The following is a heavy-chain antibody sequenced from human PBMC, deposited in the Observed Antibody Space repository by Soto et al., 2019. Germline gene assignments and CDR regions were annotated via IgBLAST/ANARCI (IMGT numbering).Heavy chain of an antibody. D-gene: IGHD3-16*02. CDR3: AKTRFGGVIVPVDY. CDR2: ISYDGSNK. V-gene: IGHV3-30*18. CDR1: GFTFSSYG. J-gene: IGHJ4*02. Sequence: QVQLVESGGGVVQPGRSLRLSCAASGFTFSSYGMHWVRQAPGKGLEWVAVISYDGSNKYYADSVKGRFTNSRDNSKNTLYLQMNSLRAEDTAVYYCAKTRFGGVIVPVDYWGQGTLVTVSS.